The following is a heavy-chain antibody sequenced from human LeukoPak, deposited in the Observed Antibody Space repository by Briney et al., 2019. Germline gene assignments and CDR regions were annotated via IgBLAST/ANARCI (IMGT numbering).Heavy chain of an antibody. J-gene: IGHJ4*02. Sequence: ASVKVSCKASGYTFTTYYMHWVRQAPGKGLEWMGGFDPEDGETIYAQKFQGRVTMTEDTSTDTAYMELSSLRSEDTAVYYCATEGPPPVRPFDYWGQGTLVTVSS. CDR2: FDPEDGET. V-gene: IGHV1-24*01. CDR1: GYTFTTYY. CDR3: ATEGPPPVRPFDY.